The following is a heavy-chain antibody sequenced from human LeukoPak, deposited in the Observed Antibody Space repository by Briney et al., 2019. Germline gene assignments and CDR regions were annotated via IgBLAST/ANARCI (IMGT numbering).Heavy chain of an antibody. CDR2: IYYSGST. V-gene: IGHV4-59*01. J-gene: IGHJ4*02. CDR1: GGSISSYY. D-gene: IGHD1-26*01. Sequence: SETLSLTCTVSGGSISSYYWSWIRQPPGKGLEWIGYIYYSGSTNYNPSLKSRVTISVDTSKNQFSLKLSSVTAADTAVYYCARAPRSGSYPFDYWGQGTLVTVSS. CDR3: ARAPRSGSYPFDY.